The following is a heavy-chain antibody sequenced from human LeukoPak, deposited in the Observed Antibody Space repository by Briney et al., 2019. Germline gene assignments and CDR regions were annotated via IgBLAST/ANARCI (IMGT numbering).Heavy chain of an antibody. D-gene: IGHD6-13*01. CDR1: GFTFSQFW. CDR3: VRGPLVTADGLA. V-gene: IGHV3-7*03. J-gene: IGHJ5*02. CDR2: IKEDGSKK. Sequence: GGSLRLSCAATGFTFSQFWMSWVRQPPGKGLEWLTNIKEDGSKKFYVDSVKGRFTISRDNAKESLYLQMNSLRADDTAVYYCVRGPLVTADGLAWGQGTLVTVSS.